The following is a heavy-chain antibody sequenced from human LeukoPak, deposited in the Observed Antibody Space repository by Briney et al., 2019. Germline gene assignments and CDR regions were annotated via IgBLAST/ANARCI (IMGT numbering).Heavy chain of an antibody. CDR1: GFTFSSYW. CDR2: IKLDVSET. V-gene: IGHV3-7*01. D-gene: IGHD3-10*01. Sequence: TGGSLRLSCAASGFTFSSYWMTWVRQAPGKGLEWVANIKLDVSETYYVDSVRGRFTISRDNTKNSLYLQMDSLRAEGTAVYYCARKGNAFDFWGQGTMVTVSS. CDR3: ARKGNAFDF. J-gene: IGHJ3*01.